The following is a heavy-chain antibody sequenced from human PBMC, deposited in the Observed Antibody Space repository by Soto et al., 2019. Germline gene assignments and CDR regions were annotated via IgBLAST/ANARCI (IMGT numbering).Heavy chain of an antibody. CDR2: VKSKNDGGTT. V-gene: IGHV3-15*07. Sequence: PGGSLRLSCPASGFTFSNAWINWVRQAPGKGLEWVGRVKSKNDGGTTDFAAPVKCRFAISRDDSKNMVYLEMNSLQTEDTAIYYCTTDSYITSIIVRFDYWGHGTLVTVSS. CDR1: GFTFSNAW. D-gene: IGHD3-22*01. CDR3: TTDSYITSIIVRFDY. J-gene: IGHJ4*01.